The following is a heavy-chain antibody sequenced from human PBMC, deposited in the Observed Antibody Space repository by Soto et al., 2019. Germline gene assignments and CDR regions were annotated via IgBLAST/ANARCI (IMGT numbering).Heavy chain of an antibody. CDR1: GGCINSGDYS. D-gene: IGHD3-3*01. J-gene: IGHJ6*02. Sequence: TLSLTCAVAGGCINSGDYSWSWIRRPPGKGLEWIGYIYHSGSTNYNPSLKSRVTISVDRSMNQFSLKLRSVTAADTAVYYCDRGQFWSGDTYGLDVWGQGTTVTVSS. CDR3: DRGQFWSGDTYGLDV. V-gene: IGHV4-30-2*01. CDR2: IYHSGST.